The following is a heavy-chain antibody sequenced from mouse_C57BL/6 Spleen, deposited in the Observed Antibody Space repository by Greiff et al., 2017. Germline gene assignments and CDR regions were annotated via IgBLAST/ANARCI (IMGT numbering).Heavy chain of an antibody. CDR3: ARGGDYPYWYFDV. D-gene: IGHD2-4*01. Sequence: QVQLQQPGAELVRPGSSVKLSCKASGYTFTSYWMDWVKQRPGQGLEWIGNIYPSDSETHYNQKFKDKATLTVDKSSSTAYMQLSSLTSEDSAVFYVARGGDYPYWYFDVWGTGTTVTVAS. J-gene: IGHJ1*03. V-gene: IGHV1-61*01. CDR1: GYTFTSYW. CDR2: IYPSDSET.